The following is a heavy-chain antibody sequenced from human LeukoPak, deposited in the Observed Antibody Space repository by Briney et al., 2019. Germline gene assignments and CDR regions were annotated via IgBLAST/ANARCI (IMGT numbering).Heavy chain of an antibody. Sequence: ASVKVTFKASGYSFTTYYVHWVRQAPGQGLEWMGYMRPASGDSNFAQKFQDRVTMTRDTSISTAYLELSRLTSDDTAVYYCSTEDKYGTTTTCADYWGQGTLVTVSS. CDR1: GYSFTTYY. D-gene: IGHD2-2*01. V-gene: IGHV1-2*02. CDR2: MRPASGDS. J-gene: IGHJ4*02. CDR3: STEDKYGTTTTCADY.